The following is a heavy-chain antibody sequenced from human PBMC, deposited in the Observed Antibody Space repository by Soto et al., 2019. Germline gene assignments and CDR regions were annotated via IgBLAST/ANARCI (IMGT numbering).Heavy chain of an antibody. Sequence: PGGSLILSCTASGFTCGDYAMSWFRQAPGKGLEWVGFIRSKAYGGTTEYAASVKGRFTISRDDSKSIAYLQMNSLKTEDTAVYYCTRDSNRVRYPDAFDIWGQGTMVTVSS. CDR2: IRSKAYGGTT. CDR3: TRDSNRVRYPDAFDI. V-gene: IGHV3-49*03. D-gene: IGHD3-16*02. CDR1: GFTCGDYA. J-gene: IGHJ3*02.